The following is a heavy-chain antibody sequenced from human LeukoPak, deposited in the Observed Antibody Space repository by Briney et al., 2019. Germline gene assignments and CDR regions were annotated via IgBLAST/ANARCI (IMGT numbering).Heavy chain of an antibody. CDR1: GFTFSSYA. CDR3: AKSRSGSANWALQIFDN. CDR2: ISGSGGST. J-gene: IGHJ4*02. Sequence: GGSLRLSCAASGFTFSSYAMSWVRQAPGKGLEWVSAISGSGGSTYYADSVKGRFTISRDNAKNSLYLQMNSLRAEDTAVYFCAKSRSGSANWALQIFDNWGQGTLVTVSS. V-gene: IGHV3-23*01. D-gene: IGHD1-1*01.